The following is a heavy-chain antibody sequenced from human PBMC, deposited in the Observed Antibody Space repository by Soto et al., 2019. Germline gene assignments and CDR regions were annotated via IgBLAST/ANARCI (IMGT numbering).Heavy chain of an antibody. CDR1: GDSIISSGFY. CDR2: IHYTGST. J-gene: IGHJ6*02. V-gene: IGHV4-31*03. D-gene: IGHD3-10*01. Sequence: PSETLSLTCSVSGDSIISSGFYWSWIRQHPGKALEWIGYIHYTGSTSYNPSPKSRLAISLDASKNQFSLSLSSVTSADTAVYYCARDHRSLGDYYGIDVWGQGTTVTVSS. CDR3: ARDHRSLGDYYGIDV.